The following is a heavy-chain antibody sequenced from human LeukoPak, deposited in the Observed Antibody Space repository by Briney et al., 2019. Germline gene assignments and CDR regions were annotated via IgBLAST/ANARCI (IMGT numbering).Heavy chain of an antibody. CDR2: INPNSGGT. CDR3: ARVGRVAGPDNFDY. V-gene: IGHV1-2*02. Sequence: ASVTVSCKASGYTFSGYYMHWVRQAPGQGLEWMGWINPNSGGTKYAQKFQGRVTMTRDTSISTVYMELSRLRSDDTAVYYCARVGRVAGPDNFDYWGQGTLVTVSS. J-gene: IGHJ4*02. CDR1: GYTFSGYY. D-gene: IGHD6-19*01.